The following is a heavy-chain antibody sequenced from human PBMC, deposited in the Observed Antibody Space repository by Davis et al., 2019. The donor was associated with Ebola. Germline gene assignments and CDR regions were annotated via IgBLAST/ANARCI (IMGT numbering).Heavy chain of an antibody. Sequence: PGGSLRLSCAASGFSFNTYSMNWVRQAPGKGLEWVSSISSGSKYIYYADSVRGRFTISRDNAKNSLYLQMTSLRAEDTAVYYCVPGTWIRGRGTLVTVSS. D-gene: IGHD5-12*01. CDR1: GFSFNTYS. V-gene: IGHV3-21*01. J-gene: IGHJ4*02. CDR2: ISSGSKYI. CDR3: VPGTWI.